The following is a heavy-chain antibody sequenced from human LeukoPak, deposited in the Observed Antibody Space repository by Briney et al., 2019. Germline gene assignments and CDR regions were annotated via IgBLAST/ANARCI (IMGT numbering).Heavy chain of an antibody. J-gene: IGHJ4*02. CDR1: GFTFSSYA. CDR3: AKRGSGLDY. D-gene: IGHD3-10*01. Sequence: QPGGSLRLSCAASGFTFSSYAMSWVRQAPGKGLEWVTFIHYDGSNKYYSDSVKGRFTISRDNAKNSLYLQMNSLRAEDTALYYCAKRGSGLDYWGQGTLVTVSS. CDR2: IHYDGSNK. V-gene: IGHV3-30*02.